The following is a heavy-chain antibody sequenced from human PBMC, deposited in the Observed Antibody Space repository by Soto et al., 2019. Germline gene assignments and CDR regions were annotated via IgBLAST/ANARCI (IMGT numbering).Heavy chain of an antibody. J-gene: IGHJ4*02. Sequence: QVQLVQSGAEVKKPGSSVKVSCKASGGTFSSYAISWVRQAPGQGLEWMGGIIPIFGTANYAQKFQGRVTITADQSTRTAKMELSSLRNEETAVYYCARDNGVGGGSYYGKGGFDYWGQGTLVTVSS. CDR3: ARDNGVGGGSYYGKGGFDY. CDR1: GGTFSSYA. CDR2: IIPIFGTA. D-gene: IGHD1-26*01. V-gene: IGHV1-69*01.